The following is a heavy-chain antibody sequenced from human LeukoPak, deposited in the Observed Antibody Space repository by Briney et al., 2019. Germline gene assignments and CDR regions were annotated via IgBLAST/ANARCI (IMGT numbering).Heavy chain of an antibody. CDR3: ARSPSRGYSGYDLAY. Sequence: ASVKVSCKASGYTFTGYYMHWVRQAPGQGLEWMGWINPNSGGTNYAQKFQGRVTMTRDTSISTAYMELSRLRSDDTAVYYCARSPSRGYSGYDLAYWGQGTLVTVSS. CDR2: INPNSGGT. CDR1: GYTFTGYY. J-gene: IGHJ4*02. V-gene: IGHV1-2*02. D-gene: IGHD5-12*01.